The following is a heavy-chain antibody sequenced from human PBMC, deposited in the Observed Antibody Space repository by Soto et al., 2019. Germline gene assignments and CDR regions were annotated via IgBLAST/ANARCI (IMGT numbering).Heavy chain of an antibody. CDR1: GFTFSDYY. CDR3: ARVRDSSGSFDY. D-gene: IGHD3-22*01. J-gene: IGHJ4*02. Sequence: ESGGGLVKPGGSLRLSCAASGFTFSDYYMSWIRQAPGKGLEWVSYISSSSSYTNYADSVKGRFTISRDNAKNSLYLQMNSLRAEDTAVYYCARVRDSSGSFDYWGQGTLVTVSS. V-gene: IGHV3-11*06. CDR2: ISSSSSYT.